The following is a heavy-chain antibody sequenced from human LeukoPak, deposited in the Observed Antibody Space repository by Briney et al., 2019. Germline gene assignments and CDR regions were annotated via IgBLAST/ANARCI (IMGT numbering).Heavy chain of an antibody. D-gene: IGHD2-2*01. CDR1: GFTFSSYA. Sequence: GGSLRLSCAASGFTFSSYAMHWVRQAPGKGLEWVAVISYDGSNKYYADSVKGRFTISRDNSKNTLYLQMNSLRAEDTAVYYCARGKTRSTSCFDYWGQGTLVTVSS. CDR3: ARGKTRSTSCFDY. V-gene: IGHV3-30-3*01. CDR2: ISYDGSNK. J-gene: IGHJ4*02.